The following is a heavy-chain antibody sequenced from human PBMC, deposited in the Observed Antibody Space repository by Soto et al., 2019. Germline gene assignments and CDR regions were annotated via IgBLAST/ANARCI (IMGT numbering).Heavy chain of an antibody. V-gene: IGHV4-59*01. CDR3: AAGPPYGDYFDY. Sequence: SETLSLTCTVSGGSISSYYWSWIRQPPGKGLEWIGYIYYSGSTNYNPSLKSRVTISVDTSKNQFSLKLSSVTAADTAVYYCAAGPPYGDYFDYWGQGTLVTVSS. J-gene: IGHJ4*02. CDR1: GGSISSYY. CDR2: IYYSGST. D-gene: IGHD4-17*01.